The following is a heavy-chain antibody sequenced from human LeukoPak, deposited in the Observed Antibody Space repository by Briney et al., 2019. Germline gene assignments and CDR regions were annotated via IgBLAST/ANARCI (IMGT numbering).Heavy chain of an antibody. J-gene: IGHJ4*02. CDR2: IYYSGNT. Sequence: SETLSLTCTVSGGSISSYYWSWIRQPPGKGLEYIGYIYYSGNTNSNPSLNSRVTISVDTSKNQFSLKLSSVTAADTAVYYCARIVGIASRGYFDYWGQGTLVTVSS. CDR3: ARIVGIASRGYFDY. V-gene: IGHV4-59*08. D-gene: IGHD3-10*01. CDR1: GGSISSYY.